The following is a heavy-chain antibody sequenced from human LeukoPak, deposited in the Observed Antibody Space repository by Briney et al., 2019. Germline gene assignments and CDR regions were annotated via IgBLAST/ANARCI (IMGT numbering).Heavy chain of an antibody. V-gene: IGHV3-23*01. CDR3: AKSGTPVATWAAY. D-gene: IGHD4-17*01. J-gene: IGHJ4*02. CDR1: GFTFSSYA. Sequence: GSLRLSCAASGFTFSSYAMNWVRQAPGKGLEWVSTISNNNADTYYADSVKGRFTISRDNSKNTLYLQINSLRAEDTAVYYCAKSGTPVATWAAYWGQGTLVTVSS. CDR2: ISNNNADT.